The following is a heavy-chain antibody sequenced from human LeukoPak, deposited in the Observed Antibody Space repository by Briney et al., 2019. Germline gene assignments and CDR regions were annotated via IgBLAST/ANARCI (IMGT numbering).Heavy chain of an antibody. D-gene: IGHD2-21*01. Sequence: PGGSLRLSCAASGFTFSSYSMNWVRQAPGKGLEWVSSISSSSSYIYYADSVKGRFTISRDNAKNSLYLQMNSLRAEDTAVYYCANDYCGGDCYAFDYWGQGTLVTVSS. CDR3: ANDYCGGDCYAFDY. CDR1: GFTFSSYS. V-gene: IGHV3-21*01. CDR2: ISSSSSYI. J-gene: IGHJ4*02.